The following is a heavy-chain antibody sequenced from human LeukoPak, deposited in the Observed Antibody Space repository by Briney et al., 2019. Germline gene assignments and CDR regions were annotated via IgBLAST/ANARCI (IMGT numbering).Heavy chain of an antibody. CDR1: GGSISSSSHY. D-gene: IGHD3-10*01. Sequence: PSETLSLTCTVSGGSISSSSHYWGWILQPSGKGLEWIGSIYYSGSTFYNPSLKSRVTISVDTSKHQFSLKLISVTAADTAVYYCATGHVSGSYPLIFHYWGQGTLVTVSS. V-gene: IGHV4-39*01. CDR3: ATGHVSGSYPLIFHY. CDR2: IYYSGST. J-gene: IGHJ4*02.